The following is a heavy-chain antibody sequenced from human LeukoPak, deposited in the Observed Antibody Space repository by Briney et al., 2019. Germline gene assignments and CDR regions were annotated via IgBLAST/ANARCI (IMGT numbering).Heavy chain of an antibody. V-gene: IGHV1-46*01. J-gene: IGHJ4*02. CDR1: GYTFTSYY. CDR2: INPSGGST. D-gene: IGHD3-3*01. Sequence: ASVKVSCKASGYTFTSYYMHWVRQAPGQGLEWMGIINPSGGSTSYAQKFQGRVTMTRDMSTSTVYMELSSLGPEDTAVYYCARALIHYDLKYWGQGTLVTVSS. CDR3: ARALIHYDLKY.